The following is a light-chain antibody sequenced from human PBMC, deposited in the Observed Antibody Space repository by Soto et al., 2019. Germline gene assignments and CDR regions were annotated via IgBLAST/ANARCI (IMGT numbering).Light chain of an antibody. Sequence: QSALTQPASVSGSPGQSITISCTGTSSDVGGYNYVSWYQQQSGKAPKLMIHEVSNRPSGVSNRFSGSKSGNTASLTISGLQAEDEADYYCTSYTTIGTLDLFGTGTKVTVL. CDR1: SSDVGGYNY. V-gene: IGLV2-14*01. CDR3: TSYTTIGTLDL. CDR2: EVS. J-gene: IGLJ1*01.